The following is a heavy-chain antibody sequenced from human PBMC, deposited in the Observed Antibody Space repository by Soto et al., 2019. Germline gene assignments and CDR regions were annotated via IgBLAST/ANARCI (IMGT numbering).Heavy chain of an antibody. Sequence: GGSLRLSCAASGFTFSSYAMHWVRQAPGKGLEWVAVISYDGSNKYYADSVKGRFTISRDNSKNTLYLQMNSLRAEDTAVYYCARVYRSTYYGSGSPFDYWGQGTLVTVSS. CDR3: ARVYRSTYYGSGSPFDY. D-gene: IGHD3-10*01. CDR2: ISYDGSNK. J-gene: IGHJ4*02. V-gene: IGHV3-30-3*01. CDR1: GFTFSSYA.